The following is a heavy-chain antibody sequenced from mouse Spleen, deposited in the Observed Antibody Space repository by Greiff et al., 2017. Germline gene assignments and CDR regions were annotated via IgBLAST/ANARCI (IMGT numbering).Heavy chain of an antibody. CDR2: ISDGGSYT. CDR1: GFTFSSYA. V-gene: IGHV5-4*01. D-gene: IGHD2-1*01. CDR3: ARDNGNYLYYFDY. Sequence: EVKLVESGGGLVKPGGSLKLSCAASGFTFSSYAMSWVRQTPEKRLEWVATISDGGSYTYYPDNVKGRFTISRDNAKNNLYLQMSHLKSEDTAMYYCARDNGNYLYYFDYWGQGTTLTVSS. J-gene: IGHJ2*01.